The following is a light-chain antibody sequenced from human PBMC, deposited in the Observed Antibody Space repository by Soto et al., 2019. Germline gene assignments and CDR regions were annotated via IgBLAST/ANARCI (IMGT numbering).Light chain of an antibody. V-gene: IGKV1-6*02. CDR3: LQDINYPWT. CDR2: GAS. J-gene: IGKJ1*01. Sequence: IQMTQSPSSLPASVGDRVTITCRASQGIGNYLVWYQQKPGKVPKLLIYGASILQSGVPPRFSGSGSGTDFTLAISSLQPEDSATYYCLQDINYPWTFGQGTKVDIK. CDR1: QGIGNY.